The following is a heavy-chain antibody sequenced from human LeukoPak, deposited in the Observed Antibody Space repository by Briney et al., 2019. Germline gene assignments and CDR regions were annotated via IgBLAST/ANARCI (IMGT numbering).Heavy chain of an antibody. J-gene: IGHJ4*02. CDR1: GGTFSSYA. V-gene: IGHV1-69*13. Sequence: SVKVSCKASGGTFSSYAISWVRQAPGQGLEWMGGIIPIFGTANYAQKFQGRVTITADESTSTAYMELSSLRSEDTAVYYCARDFYHSSGWYSQPQAHWGQGTLVTVSS. CDR2: IIPIFGTA. D-gene: IGHD6-19*01. CDR3: ARDFYHSSGWYSQPQAH.